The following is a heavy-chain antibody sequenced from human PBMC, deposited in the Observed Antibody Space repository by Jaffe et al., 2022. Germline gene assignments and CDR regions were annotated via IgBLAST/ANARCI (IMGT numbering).Heavy chain of an antibody. CDR2: IRYNGNDK. D-gene: IGHD4-17*01. Sequence: QVQLVESGGGVVQPGGSLRLSCAASGFTFSGYGMHWVRQAPGKGLEWVALIRYNGNDKYYADSVKGRFTISRDNSKNTLYLQINSLRGEDTAVYYCATGKKSGDNSHYFEFWGLGTLVTVSS. CDR3: ATGKKSGDNSHYFEF. J-gene: IGHJ4*01. V-gene: IGHV3-30*02. CDR1: GFTFSGYG.